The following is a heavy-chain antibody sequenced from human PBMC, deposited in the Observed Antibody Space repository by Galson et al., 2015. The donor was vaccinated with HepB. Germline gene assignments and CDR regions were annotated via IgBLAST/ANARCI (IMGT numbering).Heavy chain of an antibody. D-gene: IGHD4-17*01. Sequence: SLRLSCAASGFTFDDYAMHWVRQAPGKGLEWVSHISWNSGSIRYADSVKGRFTISRDNAKNSLYLQMNSLRAEDTALYYCAKDRYGDNGALWYFDLWGRGTLVTVSS. CDR1: GFTFDDYA. CDR3: AKDRYGDNGALWYFDL. V-gene: IGHV3-9*01. J-gene: IGHJ2*01. CDR2: ISWNSGSI.